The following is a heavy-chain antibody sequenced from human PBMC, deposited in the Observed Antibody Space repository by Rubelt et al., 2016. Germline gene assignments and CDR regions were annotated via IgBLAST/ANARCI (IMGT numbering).Heavy chain of an antibody. V-gene: IGHV4-61*01. Sequence: QVQLQESGPGLVKPSETLSPTCTVSGGSVSSGSYYWSWIRQPPGKGLEWIGYIYYSGSTYYNPSLKSRVTISVDTSKNQFSLKLSSVTAADTAAYYCARRLSYGAFDIWGQGTMVTVSS. CDR3: ARRLSYGAFDI. CDR1: GGSVSSGSYY. J-gene: IGHJ3*02. D-gene: IGHD1-26*01. CDR2: IYYSGST.